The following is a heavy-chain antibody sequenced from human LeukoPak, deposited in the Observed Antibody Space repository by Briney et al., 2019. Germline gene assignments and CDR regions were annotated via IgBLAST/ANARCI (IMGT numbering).Heavy chain of an antibody. CDR1: GGSISSGSYY. CDR2: IYTSGST. Sequence: SETLSLTCTVSGGSISSGSYYWSWIRQPAGKGLEWIGRIYTSGSTNYNPSLKSRVTISVDTSKNQFSLKLSSVTAADTAVYYCARGELAVAGPTRLGGFDYWGQGTLVTVSS. D-gene: IGHD6-19*01. V-gene: IGHV4-61*02. CDR3: ARGELAVAGPTRLGGFDY. J-gene: IGHJ4*02.